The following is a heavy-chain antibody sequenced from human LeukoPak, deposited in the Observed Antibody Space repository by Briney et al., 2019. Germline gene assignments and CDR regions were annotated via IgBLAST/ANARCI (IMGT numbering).Heavy chain of an antibody. Sequence: ASVKVSCKASGGTFSSYAISWVRQAPGQGLEWMGGIIPIFGTANYAQKFQGRVTITADESTSTAYMELSSLRSEDTAVYYCARAYYYDSSGYYINYDAFDIWGQGTMVTVSS. D-gene: IGHD3-22*01. J-gene: IGHJ3*02. CDR2: IIPIFGTA. CDR3: ARAYYYDSSGYYINYDAFDI. CDR1: GGTFSSYA. V-gene: IGHV1-69*13.